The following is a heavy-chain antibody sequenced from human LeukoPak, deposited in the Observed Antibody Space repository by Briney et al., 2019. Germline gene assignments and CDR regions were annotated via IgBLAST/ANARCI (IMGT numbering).Heavy chain of an antibody. CDR2: IYTSGST. V-gene: IGHV4-61*02. CDR3: ARDRRGLWFGELLSGGFHY. CDR1: GGSISSGSYY. Sequence: SQTLSLTCTVSGGSISSGSYYWSWIRQPAGKGLEWIGRIYTSGSTNYNPSLKSRVTISVDTSKNQFSLKPSSVTAADTAVYYCARDRRGLWFGELLSGGFHYWGQGTLVTVSS. J-gene: IGHJ4*02. D-gene: IGHD3-10*01.